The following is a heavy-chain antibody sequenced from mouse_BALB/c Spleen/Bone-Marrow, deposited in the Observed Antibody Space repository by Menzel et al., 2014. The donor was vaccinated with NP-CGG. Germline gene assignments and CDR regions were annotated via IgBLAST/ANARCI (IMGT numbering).Heavy chain of an antibody. CDR2: ISSGGGST. CDR1: GFAFSSYD. CDR3: GGQILRGFAY. J-gene: IGHJ3*01. V-gene: IGHV5-12-1*01. D-gene: IGHD1-1*01. Sequence: EVQRVESGGGLVKPGGSLKLSCAASGFAFSSYDMPWVRQTPEKRLEWVAYISSGGGSTYYSDTVKGPFTISRNNAKHTLYLQMSSLKYEDTAVYYCGGQILRGFAYWGQGTLVTVSA.